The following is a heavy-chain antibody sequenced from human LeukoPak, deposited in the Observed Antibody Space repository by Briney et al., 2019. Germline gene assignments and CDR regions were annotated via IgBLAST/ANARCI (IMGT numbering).Heavy chain of an antibody. Sequence: KTGGSLRLSCAASGFTFSSYSMNWVRQAPGKGLEWVSSISSSSSYIYYADSVKGRFTISRDNAKNSLYLQMNSLRAEDTAVYYCARGDIVVVVAATQSDYWGQGTLVTVSS. D-gene: IGHD2-15*01. CDR2: ISSSSSYI. CDR1: GFTFSSYS. CDR3: ARGDIVVVVAATQSDY. V-gene: IGHV3-21*01. J-gene: IGHJ4*02.